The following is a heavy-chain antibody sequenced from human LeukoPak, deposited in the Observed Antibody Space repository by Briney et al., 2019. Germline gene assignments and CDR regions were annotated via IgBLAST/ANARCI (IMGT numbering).Heavy chain of an antibody. CDR1: GYTFTSYY. CDR3: ARDLTYYYDSSGPGY. Sequence: ASVKVSCKASGYTFTSYYMHWVRQAPGQGLEWMGIINPSGGSTSYAQKFQGRVTMTRDTSTSTVYMELSCLRSEDTAVYYCARDLTYYYDSSGPGYWGQGTLVTVSS. J-gene: IGHJ4*02. CDR2: INPSGGST. V-gene: IGHV1-46*01. D-gene: IGHD3-22*01.